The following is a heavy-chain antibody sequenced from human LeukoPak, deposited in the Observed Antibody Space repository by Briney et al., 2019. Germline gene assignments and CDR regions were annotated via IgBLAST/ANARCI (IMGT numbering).Heavy chain of an antibody. CDR3: AKEGHYDFWSGYYPLYYFDY. V-gene: IGHV3-30*18. D-gene: IGHD3-3*01. CDR1: GFTFSSYG. Sequence: GGSLRLSCAASGFTFSSYGMHWVRQAPGKGLEWVAVISYDESNKYYADSVKGRFTISRDNSKNTLYLQMNSLRAEDTAVYYCAKEGHYDFWSGYYPLYYFDYWGQGTLVTVSS. J-gene: IGHJ4*02. CDR2: ISYDESNK.